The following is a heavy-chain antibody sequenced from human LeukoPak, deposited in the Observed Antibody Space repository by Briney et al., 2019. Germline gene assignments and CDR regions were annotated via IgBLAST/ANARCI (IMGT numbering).Heavy chain of an antibody. V-gene: IGHV4-34*01. J-gene: IGHJ5*02. CDR3: ARYINTWFAP. Sequence: PSETLSLTCAVYGGSFSGYYWTWIRQPPGKGLEWIGEIDHSGSTDYNPTLKGRVTISADASRNQFSLRLTSVTAADSGVYYCARYINTWFAPWGQGTLVTVSS. CDR1: GGSFSGYY. D-gene: IGHD1-1*01. CDR2: IDHSGST.